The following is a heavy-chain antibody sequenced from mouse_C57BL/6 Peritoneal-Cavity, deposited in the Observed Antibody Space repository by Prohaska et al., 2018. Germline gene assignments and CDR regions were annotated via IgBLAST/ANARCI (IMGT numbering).Heavy chain of an antibody. D-gene: IGHD1-1*01. V-gene: IGHV3-6*01. CDR3: AREALLLRSYYFDY. CDR2: ISYDGSN. Sequence: DVQLQESGPGLVKPSQSLSLTCSVTGYSITRGYYWNWIRQFPGNKLEWMGYISYDGSNNYNPSLKNRISITRDTSKNQFFLKLNSVTTEDTATYYCAREALLLRSYYFDYWGQGTTLTGSS. CDR1: GYSITRGYY. J-gene: IGHJ2*01.